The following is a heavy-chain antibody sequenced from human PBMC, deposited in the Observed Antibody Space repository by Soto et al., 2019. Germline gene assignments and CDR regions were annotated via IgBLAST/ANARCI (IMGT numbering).Heavy chain of an antibody. CDR3: ARGMGRYFDL. V-gene: IGHV4-4*07. CDR2: ISTTGRT. J-gene: IGHJ2*01. D-gene: IGHD2-8*01. Sequence: QVQLQESGPGLVKPSETLSLTCTVSGDVISNFYWSWIRQPAGKGLESLGRISTTGRTNYNPSLQSRVARSLDTSKNQFSLRLTSLTAADTAVYFCARGMGRYFDLWGRGTLVTVFS. CDR1: GDVISNFY.